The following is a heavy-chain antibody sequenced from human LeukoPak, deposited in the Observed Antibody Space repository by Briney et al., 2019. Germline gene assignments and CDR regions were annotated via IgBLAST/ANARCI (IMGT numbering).Heavy chain of an antibody. CDR3: AREWFGELSSPWFDP. CDR1: GGSISSSSYY. D-gene: IGHD3-10*01. Sequence: SETLSLTCTVSGGSISSSSYYWGWIRQPPGKGLEWIGSIYYSGSTYYNPSLKSRVTISVDTSKNQFSLKLSSVTAADTAVYYCAREWFGELSSPWFDPWGQGTLVTVSS. J-gene: IGHJ5*02. CDR2: IYYSGST. V-gene: IGHV4-39*07.